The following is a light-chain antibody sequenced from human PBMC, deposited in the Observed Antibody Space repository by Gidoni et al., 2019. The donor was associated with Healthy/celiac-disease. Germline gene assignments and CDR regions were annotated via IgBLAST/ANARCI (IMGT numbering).Light chain of an antibody. V-gene: IGKV3-11*01. CDR2: DAS. CDR1: QSVSSY. CDR3: QQRSNWPPG. Sequence: DILLTQSPATLSLSPGERATLSCRASQSVSSYLAWYQQKPGQAPRLLIYDASNRATGIPARFSGSGSGTDFTLTISSLEPEDFAVYYCQQRSNWPPGFGGGTKVEIK. J-gene: IGKJ4*01.